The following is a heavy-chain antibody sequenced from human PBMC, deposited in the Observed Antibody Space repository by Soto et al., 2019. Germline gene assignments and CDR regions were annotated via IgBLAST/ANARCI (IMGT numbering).Heavy chain of an antibody. J-gene: IGHJ5*02. V-gene: IGHV1-3*01. CDR1: GYTFTRYT. D-gene: IGHD2-15*01. CDR2: INPDNGNT. CDR3: ARGIATGQLDP. Sequence: ASVKVSCKASGYTFTRYTMNWVRQAPGQRLEWMGWINPDNGNTKSSQKFQDRVIITRDTSASTAYMDLSSLRSEDAAVYYCARGIATGQLDPWGQGTLVTVSS.